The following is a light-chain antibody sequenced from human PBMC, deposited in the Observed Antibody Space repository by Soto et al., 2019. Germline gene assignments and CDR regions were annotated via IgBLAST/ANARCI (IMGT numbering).Light chain of an antibody. CDR2: GNS. J-gene: IGLJ1*01. Sequence: QSALTQPPSVSGAPGQSVTISCTGSSCNIGAGYVVYWYQQLPGTAPKLLIYGNSNRPSGVTYRFSGSKSGTTASLAITGLHHADDADDYCQSSDGSRSAFYVFGTGTKVTVL. CDR1: SCNIGAGYV. CDR3: QSSDGSRSAFYV. V-gene: IGLV1-40*01.